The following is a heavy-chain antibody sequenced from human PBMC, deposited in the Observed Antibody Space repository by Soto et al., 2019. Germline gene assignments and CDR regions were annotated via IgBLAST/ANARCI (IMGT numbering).Heavy chain of an antibody. J-gene: IGHJ5*02. V-gene: IGHV3-7*01. CDR3: ARDIAVAANWFDP. Sequence: EVQLVASGGGLFQPGGSLRLSCAASGFTFSSYWMSWVRQAPGKGLEWVANIKQDGSEKYYVDSVKGRFTISRDNAKNSLYLQMNSMRAEDTAVYYCARDIAVAANWFDPWGQGTLVTVSS. CDR2: IKQDGSEK. D-gene: IGHD6-19*01. CDR1: GFTFSSYW.